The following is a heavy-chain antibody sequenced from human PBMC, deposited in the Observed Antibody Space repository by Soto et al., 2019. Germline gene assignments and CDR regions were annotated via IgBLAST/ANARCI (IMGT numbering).Heavy chain of an antibody. Sequence: GGSLRLSCAASGFTVSDNYVTWVRQAPGKGLEWVSAISGSGGSTYYADSVKGRFTISRDNSKNTLYLQMNSLRAEDTAVYYCVRFPSIVVVPAAIFSFPFDYWGQGTLVTVSS. CDR3: VRFPSIVVVPAAIFSFPFDY. CDR2: ISGSGGST. J-gene: IGHJ4*02. V-gene: IGHV3-23*01. CDR1: GFTVSDNY. D-gene: IGHD2-2*01.